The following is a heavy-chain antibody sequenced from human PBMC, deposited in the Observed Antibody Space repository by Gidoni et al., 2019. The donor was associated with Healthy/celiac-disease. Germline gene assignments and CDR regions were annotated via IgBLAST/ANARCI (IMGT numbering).Heavy chain of an antibody. V-gene: IGHV3-7*01. CDR3: ARWWGSWYAFDY. CDR2: IKQDGSEK. D-gene: IGHD6-13*01. J-gene: IGHJ4*02. Sequence: EVQLVESGGGLVQPGGSLRLSCAASGFSFSSYWMSWVRQAPGKGLEGGANIKQDGSEKYYVDSVKGRFTISRDNAKNSLYLQMNSLRAEDTAVYYCARWWGSWYAFDYWGQGTLVTVSS. CDR1: GFSFSSYW.